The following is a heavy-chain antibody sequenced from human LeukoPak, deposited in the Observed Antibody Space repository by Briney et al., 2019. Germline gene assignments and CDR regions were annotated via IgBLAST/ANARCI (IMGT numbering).Heavy chain of an antibody. CDR1: GFTFDDYG. Sequence: GGSLRLSCAASGFTFDDYGMSWVRQAPGKGLEWVSAISGSGGSTYYADSVKGRFTISRDNSKNTLYLQMNSLRAEDTAVYYCAKSGTTYYYDSSGSDYMDVWGKGTTVTVSS. D-gene: IGHD3-22*01. CDR3: AKSGTTYYYDSSGSDYMDV. CDR2: ISGSGGST. V-gene: IGHV3-23*01. J-gene: IGHJ6*03.